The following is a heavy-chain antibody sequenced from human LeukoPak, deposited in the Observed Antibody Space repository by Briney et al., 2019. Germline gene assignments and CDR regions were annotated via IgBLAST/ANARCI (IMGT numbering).Heavy chain of an antibody. V-gene: IGHV3-21*06. CDR1: GFTLSTFD. J-gene: IGHJ5*02. Sequence: GGSLRLSCAASGFTLSTFDMNWVRQAPGKGLEWVSSISTGSRYIYYRDSVKGRFTISRDDAKNSLYLQMNSLTVEDTAVYYCARADCSGSTCYLRHSWFDPWGQGTLVTVSS. CDR3: ARADCSGSTCYLRHSWFDP. D-gene: IGHD2-2*01. CDR2: ISTGSRYI.